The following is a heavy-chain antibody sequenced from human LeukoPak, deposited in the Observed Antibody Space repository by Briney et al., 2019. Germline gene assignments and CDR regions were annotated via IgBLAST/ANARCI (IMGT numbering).Heavy chain of an antibody. CDR2: ISSGSGTI. CDR3: PLELGEGFDY. CDR1: GFSFSIHD. D-gene: IGHD1-7*01. V-gene: IGHV3-48*01. J-gene: IGHJ4*02. Sequence: PGGSLRLSCAASGFSFSIHDMTWVRQAPGKGLEWVSYISSGSGTIYYADSVKGRFTISRDNAKNSLYLQMNSLRAEDTAVYYCPLELGEGFDYWGQGTLVTVSS.